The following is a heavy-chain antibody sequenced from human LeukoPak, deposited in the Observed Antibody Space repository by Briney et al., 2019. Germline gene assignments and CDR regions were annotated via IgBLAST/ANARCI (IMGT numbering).Heavy chain of an antibody. V-gene: IGHV3-53*01. J-gene: IGHJ4*02. CDR1: GFTFSSSF. Sequence: GGSLRLSCAASGFTFSSSFMSWVGQAPGKGLEWVAVIYSGGSTYYADSVKGRFTISRDNSKNTLYLQMNSLRADDTAVYYCVRDGVDYSFEYWGQGTLVTVSS. CDR2: IYSGGST. D-gene: IGHD4-11*01. CDR3: VRDGVDYSFEY.